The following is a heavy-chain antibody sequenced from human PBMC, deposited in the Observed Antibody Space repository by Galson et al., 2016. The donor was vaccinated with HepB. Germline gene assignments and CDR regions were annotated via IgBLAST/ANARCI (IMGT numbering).Heavy chain of an antibody. J-gene: IGHJ3*01. CDR2: ISYIGRT. Sequence: TLSLTCTVSGGSISRGGYFWTWIRQHPQKGLEWIGYISYIGRTTYNPSLQSRVTLSLDTSQSRFSLSLSSVTAADAAIYFCASPDPSTGRDDAFDLWGQGTMVTVSS. CDR1: GGSISRGGYF. V-gene: IGHV4-31*03. D-gene: IGHD2-8*02. CDR3: ASPDPSTGRDDAFDL.